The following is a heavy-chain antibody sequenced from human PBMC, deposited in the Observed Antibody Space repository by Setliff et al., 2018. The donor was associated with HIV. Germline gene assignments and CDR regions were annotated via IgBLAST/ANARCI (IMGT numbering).Heavy chain of an antibody. CDR1: GDSVSNYY. V-gene: IGHV4-4*07. CDR2: IYANGYA. Sequence: SETLSLTCSVSGDSVSNYYWSWIRQPAGKGLEYIGRIYANGYANYNPSLKSRVTMSVDTSKNQFSLNLTSVTAADTATYYCARILISYGSGTPKYFDYWGQGTVVTVSS. D-gene: IGHD3-10*01. J-gene: IGHJ4*02. CDR3: ARILISYGSGTPKYFDY.